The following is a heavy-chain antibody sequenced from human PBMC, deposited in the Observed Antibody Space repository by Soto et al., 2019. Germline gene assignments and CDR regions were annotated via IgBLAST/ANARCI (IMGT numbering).Heavy chain of an antibody. V-gene: IGHV4-34*01. Sequence: PSEPLSVTCSVYFGSFSGYYWSWIRQPPVKGLEWIGEINHSVSTNYNPSLKSRVTISVDTSKNQFSLKLSSVTAADTAVYYCARAPLAYSAQWGQGTLVTGSA. D-gene: IGHD5-12*01. J-gene: IGHJ4*02. CDR3: ARAPLAYSAQ. CDR1: FGSFSGYY. CDR2: INHSVST.